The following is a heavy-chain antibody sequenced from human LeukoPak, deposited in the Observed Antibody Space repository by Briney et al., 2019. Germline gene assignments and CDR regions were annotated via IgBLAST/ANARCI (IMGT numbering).Heavy chain of an antibody. Sequence: PSETLSLTYTVSGGSISSYYWSWIRQPPGKGLEWIGYIYYSGSTNYNPSLKSRVTISVDTSKNQFSLKLSSVTAADTAVYYCARDGAGGRVGATSFDYWGQGTLVTVSS. CDR3: ARDGAGGRVGATSFDY. V-gene: IGHV4-59*12. J-gene: IGHJ4*02. CDR1: GGSISSYY. CDR2: IYYSGST. D-gene: IGHD1-26*01.